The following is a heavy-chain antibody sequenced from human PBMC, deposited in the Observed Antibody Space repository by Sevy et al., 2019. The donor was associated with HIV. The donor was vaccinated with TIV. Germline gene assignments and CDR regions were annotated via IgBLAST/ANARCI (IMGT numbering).Heavy chain of an antibody. CDR3: ATVPGRYCSSTSCAYYYYYGMDV. V-gene: IGHV1-24*01. CDR2: FDPEDGET. J-gene: IGHJ6*02. Sequence: ASVKVSCKVSGYTLTELSMHWVRQAPGKGLEWMGGFDPEDGETIYAQKFQGTVTMTEDTSTDTAYMELSSLRSEDTAVYYCATVPGRYCSSTSCAYYYYYGMDVWGQGTTVTVS. D-gene: IGHD2-2*01. CDR1: GYTLTELS.